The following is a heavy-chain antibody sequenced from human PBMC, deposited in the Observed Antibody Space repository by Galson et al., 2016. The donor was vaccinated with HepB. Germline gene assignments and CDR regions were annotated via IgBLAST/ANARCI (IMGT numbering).Heavy chain of an antibody. CDR3: ARRTYGAPFDI. D-gene: IGHD4/OR15-4a*01. J-gene: IGHJ3*02. CDR2: IYPDDSDT. Sequence: QSGAEVKKPGESLKISCKGSGYIFTNYWIAWVRQMPGKGLEWMGIIYPDDSDTTYSPSFQGQVTMSVDKSINTAYLQWSSLKASDTAMYYCARRTYGAPFDIWGQGTMVTVSS. CDR1: GYIFTNYW. V-gene: IGHV5-51*01.